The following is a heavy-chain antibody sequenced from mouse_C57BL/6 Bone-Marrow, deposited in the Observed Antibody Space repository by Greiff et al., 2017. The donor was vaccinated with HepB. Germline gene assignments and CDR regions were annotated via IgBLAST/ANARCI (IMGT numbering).Heavy chain of an antibody. Sequence: EVHLVESGGGLVQPGGSLKLSCAASGFTFSDYGMAWVRQAPRKGPEWVAFISNLAYSIYYADTVTGRFTISRENAKNTLYLEMSSLRSEDTAMYYCARRGLGPGYFDVWGTGTTVTVSS. D-gene: IGHD4-1*01. V-gene: IGHV5-15*04. CDR1: GFTFSDYG. J-gene: IGHJ1*03. CDR3: ARRGLGPGYFDV. CDR2: ISNLAYSI.